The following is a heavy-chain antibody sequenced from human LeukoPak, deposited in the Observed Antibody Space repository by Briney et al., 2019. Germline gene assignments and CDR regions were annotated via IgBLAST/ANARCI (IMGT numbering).Heavy chain of an antibody. J-gene: IGHJ4*02. CDR2: IYGDGYT. Sequence: GGSLRLSCATSGFIFTGNWIHWVRQAPGQGPVWVSRIYGDGYTNYADSVKGRFTISRDNSKNTLYLQMNSLRAEDTAVYYCAKPLRFLEWPHEGDYWGQGTLVTVSS. V-gene: IGHV3-74*01. D-gene: IGHD3-3*01. CDR3: AKPLRFLEWPHEGDY. CDR1: GFIFTGNW.